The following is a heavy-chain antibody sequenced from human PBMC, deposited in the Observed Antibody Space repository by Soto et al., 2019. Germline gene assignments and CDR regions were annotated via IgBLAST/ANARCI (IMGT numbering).Heavy chain of an antibody. V-gene: IGHV1-46*03. CDR3: AIEGRTSDYIWGSYRYTFDY. J-gene: IGHJ4*02. CDR2: INPSGGST. Sequence: ASVKVSCKASGYTFTSYYMHWVRQAPGQGLEWMGIINPSGGSTSYAQKFQGRVTMTRDTSTSTVYMELSSLRSEDTAVYYCAIEGRTSDYIWGSYRYTFDYWGQGTLVTVSS. D-gene: IGHD3-16*02. CDR1: GYTFTSYY.